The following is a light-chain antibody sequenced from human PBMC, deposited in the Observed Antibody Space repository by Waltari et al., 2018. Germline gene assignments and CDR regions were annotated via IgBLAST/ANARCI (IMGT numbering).Light chain of an antibody. V-gene: IGKV3-20*01. CDR1: QSVTRA. CDR2: GAS. Sequence: EIVLTQSPGTLSLSPGESAPLSCRTSQSVTRALAWYQQKPGQAHRLLIYGASNRATGIPDRFSGSGSGTDFSLTISSLEPEDFAVYYCQHYLRLPVTFGQGTKVEVK. J-gene: IGKJ1*01. CDR3: QHYLRLPVT.